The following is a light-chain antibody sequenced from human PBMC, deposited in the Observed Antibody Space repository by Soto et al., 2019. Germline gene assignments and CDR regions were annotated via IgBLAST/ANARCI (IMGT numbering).Light chain of an antibody. CDR2: GAS. V-gene: IGKV3-15*01. Sequence: EIVMTQSPATLSVSPGERATLSCGASRSVSSNLAWYQQKPGQAPRLLIYGASTRATGISARFSGSGSGTEFTLTISSLQSEDFAVYYCQQYSNWPRTFGQGTKV. J-gene: IGKJ1*01. CDR3: QQYSNWPRT. CDR1: RSVSSN.